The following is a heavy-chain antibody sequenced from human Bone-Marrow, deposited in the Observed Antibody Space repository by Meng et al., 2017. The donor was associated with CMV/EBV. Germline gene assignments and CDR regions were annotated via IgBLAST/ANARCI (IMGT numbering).Heavy chain of an antibody. V-gene: IGHV3-43D*03. CDR3: AKDMTPYGSGSYPDYGMDV. D-gene: IGHD3-10*01. CDR1: GFTFSSYA. J-gene: IGHJ6*02. CDR2: ISWDGGST. Sequence: GESLKISCAASGFTFSSYAMSWVRQAPGKGLEWVSGISWDGGSTYYADSVKGRFTISRDNSKNSLYLQMNSLRAEDTALYYCAKDMTPYGSGSYPDYGMDVWGQGTTVTVSS.